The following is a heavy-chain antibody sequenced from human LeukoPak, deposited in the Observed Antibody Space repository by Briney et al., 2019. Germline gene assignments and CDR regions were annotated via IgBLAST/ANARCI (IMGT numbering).Heavy chain of an antibody. V-gene: IGHV3-48*01. CDR1: GFTFSSYS. CDR3: ARGDYGDSNWFDP. J-gene: IGHJ5*02. D-gene: IGHD4-17*01. CDR2: ISSSSSTI. Sequence: GGSLRLSCAASGFTFSSYSMNWVRQAPGKGLEWVSYISSSSSTIYYADSVKGRFTISRDNAKNSLYLQMNSLRAEDTAGYYCARGDYGDSNWFDPWGQGTLVTVSS.